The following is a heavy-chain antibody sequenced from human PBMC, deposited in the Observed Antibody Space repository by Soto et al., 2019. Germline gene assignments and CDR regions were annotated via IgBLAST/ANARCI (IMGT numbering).Heavy chain of an antibody. CDR2: IKQDGSEK. CDR1: GFTFSSYW. Sequence: EVQLVESGGGLVQPGGSLRLSCAASGFTFSSYWMSWVRQAPGKGLEWVANIKQDGSEKYYVDSVKGRFTISRDNAKNSLYLQMNSLGAEDTAVYYCARDFGGYSWWYFDYWGQGTLVTVSS. J-gene: IGHJ4*02. D-gene: IGHD3-16*01. V-gene: IGHV3-7*01. CDR3: ARDFGGYSWWYFDY.